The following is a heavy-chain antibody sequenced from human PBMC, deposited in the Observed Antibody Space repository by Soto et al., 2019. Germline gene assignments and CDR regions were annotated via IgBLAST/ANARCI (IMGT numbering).Heavy chain of an antibody. CDR3: ARERITIFGVVMDY. V-gene: IGHV1-2*06. Sequence: ASVKVSCKASGYSFTDYHIHWVRQAPGQGLEWLGRINPKSGGTSTAQKFQGRVTITRDTSISTAYMELSRLRSDDTAVYYCARERITIFGVVMDYWGQGTLVTVSS. J-gene: IGHJ4*02. CDR1: GYSFTDYH. D-gene: IGHD3-3*01. CDR2: INPKSGGT.